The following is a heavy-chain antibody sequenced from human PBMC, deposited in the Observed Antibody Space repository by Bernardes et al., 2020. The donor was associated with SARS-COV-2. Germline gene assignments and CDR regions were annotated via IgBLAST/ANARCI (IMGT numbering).Heavy chain of an antibody. CDR3: ARDRLSLGAAPAFKSFDP. CDR1: GYIFRTYG. Sequence: ASLKVSCKTSGYIFRTYGITWVRPAHGQGLEWPGCTSGFNGNTKYAQNLQDRVTMTTDTSTNTAYMELRSLRSDDTAVYYCARDRLSLGAAPAFKSFDPWGQGTLVTVSS. D-gene: IGHD6-13*01. J-gene: IGHJ5*02. V-gene: IGHV1-18*01. CDR2: TSGFNGNT.